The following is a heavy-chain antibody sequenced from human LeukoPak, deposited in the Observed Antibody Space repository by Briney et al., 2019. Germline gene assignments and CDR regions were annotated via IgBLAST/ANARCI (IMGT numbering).Heavy chain of an antibody. V-gene: IGHV3-53*04. CDR2: IYSGGST. CDR3: ARDGSDSSSEYSLNY. J-gene: IGHJ4*02. D-gene: IGHD3-22*01. CDR1: GFTVSSNY. Sequence: GGSLRLSCAASGFTVSSNYMSWVRQAPGKGLEWVSVIYSGGSTYYADSVKGRFTISRHNSKNTLYLQMNSLRAEDTAVYYCARDGSDSSSEYSLNYWGQGTLVTVSS.